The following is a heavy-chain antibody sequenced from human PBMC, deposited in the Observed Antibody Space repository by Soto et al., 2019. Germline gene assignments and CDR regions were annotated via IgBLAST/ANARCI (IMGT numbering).Heavy chain of an antibody. Sequence: ASVKVSCKASGYTFTSCYMHWVRQAPGQGLEWMGIINPSGGSTSYAQKFQGRVTMTRDTSTSTVYMELSSLRSEDTAVYYCARLRNIAVAGTYYYYGMDVWGQGTTVTVSS. CDR2: INPSGGST. CDR1: GYTFTSCY. D-gene: IGHD6-19*01. J-gene: IGHJ6*02. V-gene: IGHV1-46*01. CDR3: ARLRNIAVAGTYYYYGMDV.